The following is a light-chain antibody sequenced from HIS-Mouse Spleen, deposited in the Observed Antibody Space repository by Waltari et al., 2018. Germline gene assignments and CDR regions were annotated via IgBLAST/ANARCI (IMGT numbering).Light chain of an antibody. CDR3: SSYTSSSTF. J-gene: IGLJ1*01. CDR2: EVS. Sequence: QSALTQPASVSGSPGQSITLSCTGTSSDVGGYNYVSWYQQHPGKAPKLMIYEVSNRPSGVSNRFSGSKSGNTASLTISGLQAEDEADYYCSSYTSSSTFFGTGTKVTVL. CDR1: SSDVGGYNY. V-gene: IGLV2-14*01.